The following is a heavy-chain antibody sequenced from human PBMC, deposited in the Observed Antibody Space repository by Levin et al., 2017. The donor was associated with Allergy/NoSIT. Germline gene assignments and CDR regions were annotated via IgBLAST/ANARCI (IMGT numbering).Heavy chain of an antibody. CDR1: VYTFDNFG. J-gene: IGHJ5*02. V-gene: IGHV1-18*01. D-gene: IGHD1-7*01. CDR3: ARVDRITGSTFDP. Sequence: GASVKVSCKAYVYTFDNFGFSWVRQAPGQGLEWMGWISGYNGNTNYAQKFQGRVTMTTDTSTNTAYMELRSLRSDDTAVYYCARVDRITGSTFDPWGQGTLVTVAS. CDR2: ISGYNGNT.